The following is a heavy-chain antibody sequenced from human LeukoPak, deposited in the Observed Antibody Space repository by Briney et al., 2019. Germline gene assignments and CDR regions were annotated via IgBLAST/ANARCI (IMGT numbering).Heavy chain of an antibody. Sequence: GGSLRLSCAASGFTFSSYAMHWVRQAPGKGLEWVAVITYDGSNKYYADSVKGRFTISRDNSKNTLYLQMNSLRAEDTAVYYCARTTGGDYWGQGTLVTVSS. V-gene: IGHV3-30*01. CDR1: GFTFSSYA. CDR3: ARTTGGDY. D-gene: IGHD4-17*01. J-gene: IGHJ4*02. CDR2: ITYDGSNK.